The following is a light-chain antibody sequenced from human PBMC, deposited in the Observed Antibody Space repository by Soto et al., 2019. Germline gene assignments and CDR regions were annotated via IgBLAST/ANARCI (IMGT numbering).Light chain of an antibody. CDR1: SSDIGAYRY. J-gene: IGLJ2*01. Sequence: QSALTQPASVSGSPGQSITISCTGTSSDIGAYRYVSWYQQPPGKAPKLIIYDVNNRPSGVSIRFSGSKSGNTASLTISGLQAEDEADYYCSSYTTSRTLVFGGGTKLTVL. CDR2: DVN. V-gene: IGLV2-14*01. CDR3: SSYTTSRTLV.